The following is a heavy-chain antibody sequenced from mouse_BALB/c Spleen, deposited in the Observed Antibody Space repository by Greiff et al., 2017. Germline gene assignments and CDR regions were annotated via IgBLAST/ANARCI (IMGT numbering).Heavy chain of an antibody. J-gene: IGHJ3*01. CDR2: ISNGGGST. CDR3: ARQRGAY. CDR1: GFTFSSYT. V-gene: IGHV5-12-2*01. Sequence: EVHLVESGGGLVQPGGSLKLSCAASGFTFSSYTMSWVRQTPEKRLEWVAYISNGGGSTYYPDTVKGRFTISRDNAKNTLYLQMSSLKSEDTAMYYCARQRGAYWGQGTLVTVSA.